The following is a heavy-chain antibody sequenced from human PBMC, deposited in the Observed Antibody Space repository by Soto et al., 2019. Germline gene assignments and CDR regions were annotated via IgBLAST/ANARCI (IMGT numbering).Heavy chain of an antibody. Sequence: PGESLKISCKASGYIFTLYWIGWVRQMPGKGLEWMGIIYPGDSDTRYSPSFQGQVTISADKSISTASLQWSGLKASDTAVYYCARQSPTPGYYYFSYGMDVWGQGTTVTVSS. CDR3: ARQSPTPGYYYFSYGMDV. V-gene: IGHV5-51*01. CDR1: GYIFTLYW. D-gene: IGHD4-17*01. J-gene: IGHJ6*02. CDR2: IYPGDSDT.